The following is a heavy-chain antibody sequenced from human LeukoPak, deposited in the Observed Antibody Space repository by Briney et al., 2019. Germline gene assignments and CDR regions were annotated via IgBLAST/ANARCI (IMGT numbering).Heavy chain of an antibody. CDR2: ISSGGST. CDR3: ARVLRTLFTATDAFDI. J-gene: IGHJ3*02. V-gene: IGHV3-53*01. Sequence: GGSLRLSCAASGFTVSSNSMSWVRQAPGKGLEWVSVISSGGSTYYADSVKGRFTFSRDNSKNMLYLQMNSLRVEDTAVYYCARVLRTLFTATDAFDIWGQGTMVTVSS. D-gene: IGHD5-18*01. CDR1: GFTVSSNS.